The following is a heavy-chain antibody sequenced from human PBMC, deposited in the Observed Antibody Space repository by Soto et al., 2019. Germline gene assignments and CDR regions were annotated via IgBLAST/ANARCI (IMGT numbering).Heavy chain of an antibody. Sequence: GESLKISCKGSGYSFTSYWIGWVRQMPGKGLEWMGIIYPGDSDTRYSPSFQGQVTISADKSISTAYLQGSSLKSSDTAMYYCARRQYSSSWYWFDPWGQGTLVTVSS. V-gene: IGHV5-51*01. D-gene: IGHD6-13*01. J-gene: IGHJ5*02. CDR1: GYSFTSYW. CDR2: IYPGDSDT. CDR3: ARRQYSSSWYWFDP.